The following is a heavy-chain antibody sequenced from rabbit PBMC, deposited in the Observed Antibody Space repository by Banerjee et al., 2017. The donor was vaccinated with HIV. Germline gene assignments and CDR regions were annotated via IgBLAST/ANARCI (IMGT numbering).Heavy chain of an antibody. Sequence: QEQLEESGGDLVKPEGSLTLTCTASGFTISSSYWICWVRQAPGKGLELVACIYPSSGVTWYASWVKGRFTVSKTSSTTVTLQMTSLTAADTATYFCARGGVGTTYPYGGMDLWGPGTLVTVS. CDR1: GFTISSSYW. D-gene: IGHD8-1*01. J-gene: IGHJ6*01. CDR2: IYPSSGVT. V-gene: IGHV1S45*01. CDR3: ARGGVGTTYPYGGMDL.